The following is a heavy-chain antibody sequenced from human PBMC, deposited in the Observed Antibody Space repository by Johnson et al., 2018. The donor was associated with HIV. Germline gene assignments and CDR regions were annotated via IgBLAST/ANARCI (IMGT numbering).Heavy chain of an antibody. CDR3: AKETRDSRSAFDI. D-gene: IGHD3-22*01. Sequence: QVQLVESGGGVVQPGGSLTLSCAASGFSFSSYGIHWVRQAPGKGLEWVAFTQYDGSNKYYADSVKGRLTISRDNSKKTLYLQMNSLRAEDTAVYYCAKETRDSRSAFDIWGQGTMVTVSS. CDR2: TQYDGSNK. V-gene: IGHV3-30*02. CDR1: GFSFSSYG. J-gene: IGHJ3*02.